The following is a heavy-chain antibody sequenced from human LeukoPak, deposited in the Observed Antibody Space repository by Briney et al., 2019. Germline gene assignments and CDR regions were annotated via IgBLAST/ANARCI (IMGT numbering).Heavy chain of an antibody. J-gene: IGHJ3*02. CDR2: ISGSGGST. CDR3: AKVRQQLVLADAFDI. Sequence: GGSLRLSCAASGFTFSSYAMSWVRQAPGKGLDWVSAISGSGGSTYYADSVKGRFTISRDNSKNTLYLQMNSLRAEDTAVYYCAKVRQQLVLADAFDIWGQGTMVTVSS. CDR1: GFTFSSYA. D-gene: IGHD6-13*01. V-gene: IGHV3-23*01.